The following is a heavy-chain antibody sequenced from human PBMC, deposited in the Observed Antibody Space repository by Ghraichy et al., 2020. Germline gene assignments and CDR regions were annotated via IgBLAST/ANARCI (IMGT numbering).Heavy chain of an antibody. CDR3: AKPSGWFVFDAFDI. J-gene: IGHJ3*02. Sequence: GGSLRLSCAASRVTFSNYAMSWVRQAPGKGLEWFSVISGSGGSTYYADSVKGRFTISRDNSKNTLYLQMNSLRAEDTAVYYCAKPSGWFVFDAFDIWGQGTLVTVSS. V-gene: IGHV3-23*01. CDR2: ISGSGGST. D-gene: IGHD6-19*01. CDR1: RVTFSNYA.